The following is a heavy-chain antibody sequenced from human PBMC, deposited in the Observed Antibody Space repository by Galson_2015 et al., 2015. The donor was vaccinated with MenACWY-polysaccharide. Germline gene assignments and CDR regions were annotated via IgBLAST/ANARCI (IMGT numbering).Heavy chain of an antibody. CDR2: IYHSGST. Sequence: ETLSLTCAVSGGSISSSNWWSWVRQPPGKGLEWIGEIYHSGSTNYNPSLKSRVTISVDKSKNQFSLKLSSVTAADTAVYYCARSYYYDSSGSYYGMDVWGQGTTVTVSS. J-gene: IGHJ6*02. D-gene: IGHD3-22*01. V-gene: IGHV4-4*02. CDR3: ARSYYYDSSGSYYGMDV. CDR1: GGSISSSNW.